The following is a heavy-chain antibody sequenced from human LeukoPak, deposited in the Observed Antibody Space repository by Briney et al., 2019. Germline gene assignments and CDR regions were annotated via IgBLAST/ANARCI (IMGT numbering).Heavy chain of an antibody. J-gene: IGHJ3*02. CDR3: ARGMAAAATI. CDR1: GGSISSGGYY. V-gene: IGHV4-31*03. CDR2: IYHSGST. Sequence: SQTLSLTCTVSGGSISSGGYYWSWIRQHPGKGLEWIGSIYHSGSTYYNPSLKSRVTISVDTSKNQFSLKLSSVTAADTAVYYCARGMAAAATIWGQGTMVTVSS. D-gene: IGHD6-13*01.